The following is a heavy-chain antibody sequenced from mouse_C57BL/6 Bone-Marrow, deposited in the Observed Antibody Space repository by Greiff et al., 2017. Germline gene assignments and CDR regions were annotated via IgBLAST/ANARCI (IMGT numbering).Heavy chain of an antibody. CDR3: PCDDGWYVWYCDV. CDR2: IHPNSGST. V-gene: IGHV1-64*01. J-gene: IGHJ1*03. CDR1: GYTFTSYW. D-gene: IGHD1-1*02. Sequence: VQLQQPGAELVKPGASVKLSCKASGYTFTSYWMHWVKQRPGQGLEWIGMIHPNSGSTNYNEKFKGKATLTVDKSSSTAYMQLSSLTSEDSAVYYGPCDDGWYVWYCDVWGTGTTVTVSS.